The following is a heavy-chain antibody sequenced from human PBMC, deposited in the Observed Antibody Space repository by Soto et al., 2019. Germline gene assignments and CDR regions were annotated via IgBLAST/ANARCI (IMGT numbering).Heavy chain of an antibody. D-gene: IGHD3-22*01. V-gene: IGHV4-30-4*01. CDR2: IYYSGST. CDR3: ARAYDSSGYYGPTDAFDI. CDR1: GGSISSGDYY. Sequence: TLSLTCAVSGGSISSGDYYWSWIRQPPGKGLEWIGYIYYSGSTYYNPSLKSRVTISVDTSKNQFSLKLSSVTAADTAVYYCARAYDSSGYYGPTDAFDIWGQGTMVTV. J-gene: IGHJ3*02.